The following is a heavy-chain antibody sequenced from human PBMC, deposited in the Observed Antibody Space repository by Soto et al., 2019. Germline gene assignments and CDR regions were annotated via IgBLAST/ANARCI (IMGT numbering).Heavy chain of an antibody. J-gene: IGHJ4*01. V-gene: IGHV3-48*01. D-gene: IGHD6-19*01. CDR1: GFTFRVYS. CDR2: ITSDERTI. Sequence: EVQLVESGGGLVQPGGSLGLSCSASGFTFRVYSMNWVRQAPGKGLEWVSYITSDERTIHYADSVKGRFTISRDNAKKSVYLEMSSERAEDTAVYYCASSVEGHFLFWGQGILVIVSS. CDR3: ASSVEGHFLF.